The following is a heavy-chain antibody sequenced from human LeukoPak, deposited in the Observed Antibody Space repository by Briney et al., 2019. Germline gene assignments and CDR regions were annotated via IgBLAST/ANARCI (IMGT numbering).Heavy chain of an antibody. CDR1: GGSISSGSYY. CDR3: ARGAIVVVPAAIHTHFDY. J-gene: IGHJ4*02. V-gene: IGHV4-61*02. Sequence: PSETLSLTCTVSGGSISSGSYYWSWIRQPAGKGLEWIGRIYTSGSTNYNPSLKSRVTISVDTSKNQFSLKLSSVTAADTAVYYCARGAIVVVPAAIHTHFDYWGQGTLVTVSS. D-gene: IGHD2-2*01. CDR2: IYTSGST.